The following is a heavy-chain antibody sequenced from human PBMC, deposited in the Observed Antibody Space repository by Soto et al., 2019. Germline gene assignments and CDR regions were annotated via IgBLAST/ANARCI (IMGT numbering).Heavy chain of an antibody. Sequence: SETLSLTCAVYGGSFSGYYWSWIRQPPGKGLEWIGEINHSGSTNYNPSLKSRVTISVDTSKNQFSLKLSSVTAADTAVYYCARQLGVTTSPRYYYYGMDVWGQGATVTVSS. V-gene: IGHV4-34*01. CDR2: INHSGST. J-gene: IGHJ6*02. D-gene: IGHD4-17*01. CDR3: ARQLGVTTSPRYYYYGMDV. CDR1: GGSFSGYY.